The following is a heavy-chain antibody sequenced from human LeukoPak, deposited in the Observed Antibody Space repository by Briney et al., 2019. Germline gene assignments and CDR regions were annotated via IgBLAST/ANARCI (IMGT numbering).Heavy chain of an antibody. D-gene: IGHD6-25*01. Sequence: PSETLSLTCTVSGGSISSSSYYWGWVRQPPGRGLEWIGSIYTSGSTNYNPSLKSRVTISVDTSKNQFSLKLSSVTAADTAVYYCARDLSGVNFDYWGQGTLVTVSS. CDR1: GGSISSSSYY. CDR2: IYTSGST. V-gene: IGHV4-39*07. J-gene: IGHJ4*02. CDR3: ARDLSGVNFDY.